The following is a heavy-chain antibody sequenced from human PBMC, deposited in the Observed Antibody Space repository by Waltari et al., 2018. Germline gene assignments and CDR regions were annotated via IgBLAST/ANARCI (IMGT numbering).Heavy chain of an antibody. Sequence: EVQLVESGGGLVQPGRSLRLSCAVSGFNFDDYAMHWVRQAPGKGLEGVSGISWNMDNIGYADAVKGRFTISIDNAKNSLYLQMNSLRPEDTALYYCAKGHSGSYGLKDWGQGTLVTVSS. CDR2: ISWNMDNI. CDR1: GFNFDDYA. J-gene: IGHJ4*02. V-gene: IGHV3-9*01. CDR3: AKGHSGSYGLKD. D-gene: IGHD1-26*01.